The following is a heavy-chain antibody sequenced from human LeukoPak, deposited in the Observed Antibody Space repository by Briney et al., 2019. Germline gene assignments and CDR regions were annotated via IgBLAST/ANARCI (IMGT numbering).Heavy chain of an antibody. CDR1: GYTFTGYY. D-gene: IGHD6-13*01. Sequence: ASVKVSCKASGYTFTGYYMHWVRQAPGQGLEWMGWINPNSGGTNYAQKFQGRVTMTRDTSISTAYMELSRLRSDDTAAYYCARAGRAAAGTPAIWFDPWGQGTLVTVSS. CDR3: ARAGRAAAGTPAIWFDP. CDR2: INPNSGGT. V-gene: IGHV1-2*02. J-gene: IGHJ5*02.